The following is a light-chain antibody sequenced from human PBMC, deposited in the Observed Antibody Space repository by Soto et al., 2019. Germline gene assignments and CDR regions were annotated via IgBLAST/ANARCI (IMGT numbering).Light chain of an antibody. CDR3: CSYGGSSTLV. CDR1: SSDVGTYNL. J-gene: IGLJ2*01. Sequence: QAVVTQPASVSGSPGQSITISCTGTSSDVGTYNLVSWYQQHPGKAPKLMIYEGSKRPSGVSNRFSGSKSGNTASLTISGLQAEDEADYYCCSYGGSSTLVFGGGTQLTVL. V-gene: IGLV2-23*01. CDR2: EGS.